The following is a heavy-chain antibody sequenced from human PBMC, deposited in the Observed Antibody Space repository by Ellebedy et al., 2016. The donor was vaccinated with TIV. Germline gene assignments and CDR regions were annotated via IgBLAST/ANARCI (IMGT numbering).Heavy chain of an antibody. CDR3: ARVRFGDTAVDY. Sequence: GESLKISCAASGFTFSSYDMHWVRQGTGKGLEWVSAFGTAGDTYYPGSVKGRFTISRENAKNSLYLQITSLRAEDTAVYYRARVRFGDTAVDYWGQGTLVTVSS. CDR1: GFTFSSYD. J-gene: IGHJ4*03. CDR2: FGTAGDT. V-gene: IGHV3-13*01. D-gene: IGHD2-21*01.